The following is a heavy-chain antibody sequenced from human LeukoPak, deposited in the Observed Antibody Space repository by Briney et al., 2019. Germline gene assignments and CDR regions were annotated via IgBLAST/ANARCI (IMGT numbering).Heavy chain of an antibody. J-gene: IGHJ4*02. CDR1: GFTLGTFW. CDR3: ARDWTETQYYFDY. Sequence: GGSLRLSCAASGFTLGTFWMSWVRQAPGKGLEWVAVISYDGSNKYYADSVKGRFTISRDNSKNTLYLQMNSLRAEDTAVYYCARDWTETQYYFDYWGQGTLVTVSS. D-gene: IGHD3/OR15-3a*01. V-gene: IGHV3-30-3*01. CDR2: ISYDGSNK.